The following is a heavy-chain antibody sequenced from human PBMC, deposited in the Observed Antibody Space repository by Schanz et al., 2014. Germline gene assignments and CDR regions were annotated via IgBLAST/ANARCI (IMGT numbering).Heavy chain of an antibody. Sequence: EVHLLESGGGLVEPGGSLRLSCATSGFSLDIFAVSWVRQAPGKGLEWVSSFNDGGVNKYYADSVKGRFTISRDNTKNSLFLQLNSLRADDTAVYYCAKSLESCPGGRCSRGYFDYWGQGTLVTVSS. CDR3: AKSLESCPGGRCSRGYFDY. CDR1: GFSLDIFA. V-gene: IGHV3-23*01. J-gene: IGHJ4*02. D-gene: IGHD2-8*02. CDR2: FNDGGVNK.